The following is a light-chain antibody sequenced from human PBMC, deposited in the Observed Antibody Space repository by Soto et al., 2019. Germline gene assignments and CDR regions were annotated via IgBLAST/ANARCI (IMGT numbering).Light chain of an antibody. Sequence: QSVLTQPASVSGSPGQSITISCTGTSSDVGGSNYVSWYQQHPGKAPKLMIYDVSNRPSGVSNRFSGSKSGNTASLTISGLQAEDEADYYCGSYSSSSTLSFFGTGTKLTVL. CDR3: GSYSSSSTLSF. CDR2: DVS. V-gene: IGLV2-14*03. CDR1: SSDVGGSNY. J-gene: IGLJ1*01.